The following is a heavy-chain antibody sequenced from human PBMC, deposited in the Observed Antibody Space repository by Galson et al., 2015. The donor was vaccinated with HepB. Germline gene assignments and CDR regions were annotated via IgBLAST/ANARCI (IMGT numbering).Heavy chain of an antibody. Sequence: SVKVSXKASGYTFTGYYMHWVRQAPGQGLEWMGWINPNSGGTNYAQKFQGRVTMTRDTSISTAYMELSRLRSDDTAVYYCARDLAYCSSTSCYDAFDIWGQGTMVTVSS. D-gene: IGHD2-2*01. V-gene: IGHV1-2*02. CDR2: INPNSGGT. CDR3: ARDLAYCSSTSCYDAFDI. J-gene: IGHJ3*02. CDR1: GYTFTGYY.